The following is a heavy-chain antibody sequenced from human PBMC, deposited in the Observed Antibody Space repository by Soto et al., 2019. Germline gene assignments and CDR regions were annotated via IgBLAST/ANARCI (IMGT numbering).Heavy chain of an antibody. CDR2: IYPGDSDT. D-gene: IGHD2-8*02. J-gene: IGHJ6*02. CDR1: GYSFTSYW. Sequence: ESLKISCKGSGYSFTSYWIGWVRQMPGKGLEWMGIIYPGDSDTRYSPSFQGQVTISADKSISTAYLQWSSLKASDTAMYYCARSPSTGDYYYYGMDVWGQGTTVTVSS. V-gene: IGHV5-51*01. CDR3: ARSPSTGDYYYYGMDV.